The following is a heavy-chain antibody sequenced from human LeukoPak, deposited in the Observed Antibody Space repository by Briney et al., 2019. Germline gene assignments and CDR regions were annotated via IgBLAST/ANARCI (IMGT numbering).Heavy chain of an antibody. J-gene: IGHJ1*01. Sequence: ASVKVSCKASGYTFTSYGISWVRQAPGQGLEWMGWISAYNGNTNYAQKLQGRVTMTTDTSTSTAYMELSSLRSEDTAVYYCARVGGYYYDSSGYSGYWGQGTLVTVSS. CDR3: ARVGGYYYDSSGYSGY. CDR1: GYTFTSYG. CDR2: ISAYNGNT. V-gene: IGHV1-18*01. D-gene: IGHD3-22*01.